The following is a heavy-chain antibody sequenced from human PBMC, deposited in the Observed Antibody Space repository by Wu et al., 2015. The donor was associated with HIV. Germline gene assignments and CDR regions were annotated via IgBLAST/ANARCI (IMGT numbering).Heavy chain of an antibody. V-gene: IGHV1-2*02. CDR2: INPNSGGS. D-gene: IGHD1-26*01. Sequence: QVQLVQSGAELKKPGASVKVSCKASGYMFTGYYINWVRQAPGQGLEWMGWINPNSGGSKSPQKFQGRVTMTRDTSVSTVYLELTRLKFDDTAIYYCTKDYGIVGSTLPEYFQHWGQGTLVTVSS. CDR3: TKDYGIVGSTLPEYFQH. J-gene: IGHJ1*01. CDR1: GYMFTGYY.